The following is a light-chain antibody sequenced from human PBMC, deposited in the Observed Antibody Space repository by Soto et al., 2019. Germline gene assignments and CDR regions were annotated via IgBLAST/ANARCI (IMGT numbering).Light chain of an antibody. J-gene: IGKJ4*01. Sequence: IVLTQSPGTLSLSPGDRATLSCRASQSVSSNYLGWYQQKPGQAPRLLLYGASSRAIGIPDRFSGSGSGTDFTLTISRLEPEDFAVYYCQQYDTSPTLTFGGGTKVEIK. CDR1: QSVSSNY. V-gene: IGKV3-20*01. CDR2: GAS. CDR3: QQYDTSPTLT.